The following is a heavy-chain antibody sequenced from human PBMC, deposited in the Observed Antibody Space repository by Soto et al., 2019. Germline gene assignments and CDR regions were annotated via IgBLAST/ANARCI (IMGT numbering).Heavy chain of an antibody. V-gene: IGHV3-23*01. CDR2: VSGASSDI. J-gene: IGHJ4*02. D-gene: IGHD5-18*01. Sequence: PGGSLRLSCAASGFSFXTDAMSWVRQAPGKGLEWVAGVSGASSDINYAESVRGRFTVFRDNSRNSLYLQMNSLKTEDTAVYYCSHGYYQYFNSWGQGTLVTVSS. CDR1: GFSFXTDA. CDR3: SHGYYQYFNS.